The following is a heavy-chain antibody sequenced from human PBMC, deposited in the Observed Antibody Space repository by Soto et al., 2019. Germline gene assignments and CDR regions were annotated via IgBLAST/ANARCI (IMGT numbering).Heavy chain of an antibody. D-gene: IGHD4-17*01. CDR3: VKDPRFYGDYIDDAFDI. Sequence: QSGGSLRLSCSASGFTFSSYAMHWVRQAPGKGLEYVSAISSNGGSTYYADSVKGRFTISRDNSKNTLYLQMSSLRAEDTAVYYCVKDPRFYGDYIDDAFDIWGQGTMVTVSS. J-gene: IGHJ3*02. CDR2: ISSNGGST. V-gene: IGHV3-64D*06. CDR1: GFTFSSYA.